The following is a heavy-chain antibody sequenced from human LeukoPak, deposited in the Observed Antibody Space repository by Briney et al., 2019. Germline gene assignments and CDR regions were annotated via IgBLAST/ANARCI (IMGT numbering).Heavy chain of an antibody. Sequence: GGSLRLSCAASGFTFSIYWMNWVRQAPGKGLVWVSHINSDGSSSNYADSVKGRFTISRDNAKNTLYLQMNSLRAEDTAVYFCTRGQMIDYWGQGTLVTVSS. J-gene: IGHJ4*02. V-gene: IGHV3-74*01. D-gene: IGHD5-24*01. CDR3: TRGQMIDY. CDR1: GFTFSIYW. CDR2: INSDGSSS.